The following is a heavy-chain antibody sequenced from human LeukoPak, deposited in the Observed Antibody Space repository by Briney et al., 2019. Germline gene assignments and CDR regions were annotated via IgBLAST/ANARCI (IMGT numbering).Heavy chain of an antibody. CDR2: IYYSGST. CDR1: GGSISSGDYY. D-gene: IGHD6-19*01. J-gene: IGHJ3*02. Sequence: SETLSLTCTVSGGSISSGDYYWSWIRQPPGKGLEWIGYIYYSGSTNYNPSLKSRVTISVDTSKNQFSLKLSSVTAADTAVYYCARVPSSLDAFDIWGQGTMVTVSS. V-gene: IGHV4-61*08. CDR3: ARVPSSLDAFDI.